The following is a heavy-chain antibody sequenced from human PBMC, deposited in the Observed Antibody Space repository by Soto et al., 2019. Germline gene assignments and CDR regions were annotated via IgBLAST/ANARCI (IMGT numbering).Heavy chain of an antibody. Sequence: QVQLVQSGAEVKKPGSSVKVSCKASGGTFSNYAINWVRQAPGHGLEWMGAIIPLFATTKYAKKFQGRVTITGDKSTNTAYMELSSLKSEDTAVYYCARGVPYYYNSSGYPLNYWGQGTLVTVSS. CDR1: GGTFSNYA. V-gene: IGHV1-69*06. CDR2: IIPLFATT. D-gene: IGHD3-22*01. J-gene: IGHJ4*02. CDR3: ARGVPYYYNSSGYPLNY.